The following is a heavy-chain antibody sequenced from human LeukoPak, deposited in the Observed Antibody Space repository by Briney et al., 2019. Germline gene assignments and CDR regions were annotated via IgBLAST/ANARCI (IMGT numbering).Heavy chain of an antibody. Sequence: GGSLRLPCAASGFTFSSYSMNWVRQAPGKGLEWVSSISGSSSYIYYADSVKGRFTISRDNAKNSLYLQMNSLRAEDTAVYYCASSIDGGSFDYWGQGTLVTVSS. CDR3: ASSIDGGSFDY. J-gene: IGHJ4*02. CDR1: GFTFSSYS. D-gene: IGHD3-16*01. CDR2: ISGSSSYI. V-gene: IGHV3-21*01.